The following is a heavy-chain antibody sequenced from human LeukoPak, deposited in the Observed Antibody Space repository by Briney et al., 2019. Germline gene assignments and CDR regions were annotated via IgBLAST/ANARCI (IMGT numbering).Heavy chain of an antibody. D-gene: IGHD6-13*01. CDR2: IKQDGSEK. CDR1: GFTFSSYW. J-gene: IGHJ4*02. CDR3: AGDAYIAAAGTFYFDY. Sequence: GGSLRLSCAASGFTFSSYWMSWVRQAPGKGLEWVANIKQDGSEKYYVDSVKGRFTISRDNAKNSLYLQMNSLRAEDTAVYYCAGDAYIAAAGTFYFDYWGQGTLVTVSS. V-gene: IGHV3-7*01.